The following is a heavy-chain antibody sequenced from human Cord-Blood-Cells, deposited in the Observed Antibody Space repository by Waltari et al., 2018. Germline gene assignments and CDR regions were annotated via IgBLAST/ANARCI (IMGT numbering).Heavy chain of an antibody. CDR2: IYWNDDN. D-gene: IGHD6-13*01. J-gene: IGHJ2*01. CDR3: AHSYSSSWYLYWYFDL. V-gene: IGHV2-5*01. Sequence: QITLNESGPTRVTPTQTLTPTCTFAGLAISTSGVGVAWISQPPGKALGWVALIYWNDDNRYSPSLKSRLTITKDATKNQVVLTMTNMDPVDTATYYCAHSYSSSWYLYWYFDLWGRGTLVTVSS. CDR1: GLAISTSGVG.